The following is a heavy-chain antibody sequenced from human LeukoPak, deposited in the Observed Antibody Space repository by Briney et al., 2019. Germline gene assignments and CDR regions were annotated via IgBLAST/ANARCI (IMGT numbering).Heavy chain of an antibody. D-gene: IGHD6-13*01. V-gene: IGHV1-18*01. CDR3: ARCESGSSWPWELGNN. CDR1: GYTFTSYA. CDR2: ISAYNGRT. J-gene: IGHJ4*02. Sequence: ASGKVSCKAAGYTFTSYAITWVGQAPGQGQEWRGWISAYNGRTNYAQNLQDIVTLTIDTSTSTAYMELRSLKSDDTAVYFCARCESGSSWPWELGNNWGQGTLVTVSS.